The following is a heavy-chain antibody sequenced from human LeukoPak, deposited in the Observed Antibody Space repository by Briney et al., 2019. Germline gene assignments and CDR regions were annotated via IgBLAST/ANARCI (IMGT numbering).Heavy chain of an antibody. D-gene: IGHD2-2*01. CDR3: ARHILGYCSSTSCLPRPNWFDP. J-gene: IGHJ5*02. CDR1: GGSISSSSYY. V-gene: IGHV4-39*01. CDR2: IYYSGST. Sequence: PSETLSLTCTVSGGSISSSSYYWGWIRQPPGKGLEWIGSIYYSGSTYYNPSLKGRVTISVDTSKNQFSLKLSSVTAADTAVYYCARHILGYCSSTSCLPRPNWFDPWGQGTLVTVSS.